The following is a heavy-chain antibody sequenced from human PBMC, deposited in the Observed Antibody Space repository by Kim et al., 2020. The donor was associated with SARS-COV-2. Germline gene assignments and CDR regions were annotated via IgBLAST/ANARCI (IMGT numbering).Heavy chain of an antibody. CDR2: IKSKTDGGTT. Sequence: GGSLRLSCAASGFTFSNAWMSWVRQAPGKGLEWVGRIKSKTDGGTTDYAAPVKGRFTISRDYSKNTLYLQMNSLKTEDTAVYYCTTDVVGATWGYDYWGQGTLVTVSS. V-gene: IGHV3-15*01. CDR1: GFTFSNAW. J-gene: IGHJ4*02. CDR3: TTDVVGATWGYDY. D-gene: IGHD1-26*01.